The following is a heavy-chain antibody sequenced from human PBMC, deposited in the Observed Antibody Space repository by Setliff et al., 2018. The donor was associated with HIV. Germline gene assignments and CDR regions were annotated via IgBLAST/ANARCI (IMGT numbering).Heavy chain of an antibody. CDR2: SYSYRGRR. J-gene: IGHJ4*02. Sequence: SETLSLTCSVSGDSITSSTYYWGWIRQSPGKGLEWIGSSYSYRGRRYYNPSLKSRVTISVDTSQNQFSLKLSSVTAADTAIYYCARRIYGNNPYFDYWSQGTLVTVS. V-gene: IGHV4-39*07. D-gene: IGHD4-17*01. CDR1: GDSITSSTYY. CDR3: ARRIYGNNPYFDY.